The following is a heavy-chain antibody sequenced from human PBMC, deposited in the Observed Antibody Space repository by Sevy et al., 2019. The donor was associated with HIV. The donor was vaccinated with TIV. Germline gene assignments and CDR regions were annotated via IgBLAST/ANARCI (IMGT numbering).Heavy chain of an antibody. CDR2: ISSSGSTI. V-gene: IGHV3-48*03. J-gene: IGHJ4*02. CDR3: ARAYYKFCGGDCYLDY. D-gene: IGHD2-21*02. CDR1: GFTFSSYE. Sequence: GGSLRLSCAASGFTFSSYEMNWVRQAPGKGLEWVSYISSSGSTIYYADSVKGRFTISRDNAKNSLYLHMHSLRAEDTAVYYCARAYYKFCGGDCYLDYWGQGTLVTVSS.